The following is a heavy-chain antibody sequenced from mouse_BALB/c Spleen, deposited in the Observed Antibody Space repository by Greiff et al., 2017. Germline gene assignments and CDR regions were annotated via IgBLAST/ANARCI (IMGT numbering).Heavy chain of an antibody. CDR3: AREGWSLDAMDY. V-gene: IGHV1-80*01. CDR2: IYPGDGDT. D-gene: IGHD2-3*01. CDR1: GYAFSSYW. Sequence: VMLVESGAELVRPGSSVKISCKASGYAFSSYWMNWVKQRPGQGLEWIGQIYPGDGDTNYNGKFKGKATLTADKSSSTAYMQLSSLTSEDSAVYYCAREGWSLDAMDYWGQGTSVTVSS. J-gene: IGHJ4*01.